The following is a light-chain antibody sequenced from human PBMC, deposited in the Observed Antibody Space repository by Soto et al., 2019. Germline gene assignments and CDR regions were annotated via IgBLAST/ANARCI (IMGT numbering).Light chain of an antibody. CDR2: GAS. Sequence: EIVMTQSPGTLSLTPGERATLSCRASQSVSSNLAWYQQKPGQAPRLLIYGASTRATGIPARFSGSGSGTEFTLTISSLQSEDFAVYYCQQYSIGPPGTFGQGTKVEV. CDR3: QQYSIGPPGT. V-gene: IGKV3-15*01. CDR1: QSVSSN. J-gene: IGKJ1*01.